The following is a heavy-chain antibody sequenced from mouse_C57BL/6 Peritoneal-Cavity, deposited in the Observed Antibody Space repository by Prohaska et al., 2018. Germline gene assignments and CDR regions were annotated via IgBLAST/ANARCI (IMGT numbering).Heavy chain of an antibody. D-gene: IGHD2-5*01. CDR1: GFTFSNYW. CDR2: IRLKSDNYAT. Sequence: KLEESRGGLVQPGGSMKLSCVASGFTFSNYWMNWVRQSPEKGLEWVAQIRLKSDNYATHYAESVKGRFTISRDDSKSSVYLQMNNLRAEDTGIYYCTGSVYSNYEDYWGQGTTLTVSS. J-gene: IGHJ2*01. V-gene: IGHV6-3*01. CDR3: TGSVYSNYEDY.